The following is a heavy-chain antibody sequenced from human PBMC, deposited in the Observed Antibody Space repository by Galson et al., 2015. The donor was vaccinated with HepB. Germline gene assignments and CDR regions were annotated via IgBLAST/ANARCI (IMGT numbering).Heavy chain of an antibody. CDR3: ARAGMATHPPFDY. D-gene: IGHD3-10*01. CDR2: IIPILAIA. CDR1: GGTFSSYA. Sequence: SVKVSCKASGGTFSSYAISWVRQAPGQGLEWMGGIIPILAIANYAQKFQGRVTITADKSTSTAYMELRSLRSVDTAVYYCARAGMATHPPFDYWGQGTLVTVSS. V-gene: IGHV1-69*10. J-gene: IGHJ4*02.